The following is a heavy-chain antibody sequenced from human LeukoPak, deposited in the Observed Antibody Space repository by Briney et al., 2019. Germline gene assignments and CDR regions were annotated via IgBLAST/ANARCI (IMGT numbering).Heavy chain of an antibody. CDR2: INTDGSST. CDR3: ARGSLYGSGSS. V-gene: IGHV3-74*01. J-gene: IGHJ5*02. CDR1: GFTFSGYW. Sequence: GGSLRLSCAASGFTFSGYWMHWVRQAPGKGLVWVSRINTDGSSTSYADSVKGRFTISRDNAKNTLYLQMNSLRAEDTAVYYCARGSLYGSGSSWGQGTLVTVSS. D-gene: IGHD3-10*01.